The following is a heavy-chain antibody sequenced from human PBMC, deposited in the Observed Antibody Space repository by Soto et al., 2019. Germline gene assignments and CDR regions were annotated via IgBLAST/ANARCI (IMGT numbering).Heavy chain of an antibody. D-gene: IGHD3-3*01. Sequence: GVSLRLPCAAAGCTFSNAWGHWVRQTPGKGLEWVGRIKSKTDGGTTDYAAPAKGRFTISRDDSKNTLYLQMNSLKTEDTAVYYCTTRSITMFGVVLMGVPGQGTKVTVSS. V-gene: IGHV3-15*07. CDR1: GCTFSNAW. CDR3: TTRSITMFGVVLMGV. CDR2: IKSKTDGGTT. J-gene: IGHJ6*02.